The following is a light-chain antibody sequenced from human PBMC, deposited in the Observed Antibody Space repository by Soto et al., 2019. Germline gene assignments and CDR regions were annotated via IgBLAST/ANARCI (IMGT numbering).Light chain of an antibody. Sequence: DISLTQSPSSLSASVGDSVTITCRASQTISRNLNWYQQRPGKAPSLLIYATFNLQTGVPSRFSGSGSGTDFTLSITGLQPEDFATYYCQQTYDTLFSFGPGTTLDLK. CDR2: ATF. CDR3: QQTYDTLFS. CDR1: QTISRN. J-gene: IGKJ3*01. V-gene: IGKV1-39*01.